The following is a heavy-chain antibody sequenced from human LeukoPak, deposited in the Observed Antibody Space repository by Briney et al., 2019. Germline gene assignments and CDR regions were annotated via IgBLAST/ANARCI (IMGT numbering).Heavy chain of an antibody. D-gene: IGHD2-8*01. CDR3: AAQPCINGICYLDY. V-gene: IGHV3-30*04. CDR1: GFTFSDHA. Sequence: GRSLRLSCTASGFTFSDHAMHWVRRAPGKGLEWVTVISYHARDQFYADSVKGRFTVSRDNSRNTLYLQMNSLRAEDSAVYYCAAQPCINGICYLDYWGQGTLVTVSS. CDR2: ISYHARDQ. J-gene: IGHJ4*02.